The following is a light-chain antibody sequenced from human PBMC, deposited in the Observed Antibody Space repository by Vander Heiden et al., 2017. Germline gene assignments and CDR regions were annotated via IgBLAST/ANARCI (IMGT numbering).Light chain of an antibody. CDR1: QSIKNR. Sequence: DFQMTQSPSSLSASVGDRVTITCRASQSIKNRLNWYQQKPGKAPTLLIYAASTLQSGVPSRFSGSGSGTDFTLTISRLQREDFATYYCQQSDSTPNTFGGGTKVEIK. CDR2: AAS. CDR3: QQSDSTPNT. J-gene: IGKJ4*01. V-gene: IGKV1-39*01.